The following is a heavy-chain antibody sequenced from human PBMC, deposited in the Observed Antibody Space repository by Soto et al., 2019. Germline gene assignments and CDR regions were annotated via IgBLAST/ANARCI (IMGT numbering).Heavy chain of an antibody. Sequence: SETLSLTCTVSGGSISSYYWSWIRQPPGKGLEWIGYIYYSGSTNYNPSLKSRVTISVDTSKNQFSLKLSSVTAADTAVYYCARGTDLIAVAGTGFDPWGQGTLVTVS. D-gene: IGHD6-19*01. V-gene: IGHV4-59*08. CDR3: ARGTDLIAVAGTGFDP. CDR2: IYYSGST. CDR1: GGSISSYY. J-gene: IGHJ5*02.